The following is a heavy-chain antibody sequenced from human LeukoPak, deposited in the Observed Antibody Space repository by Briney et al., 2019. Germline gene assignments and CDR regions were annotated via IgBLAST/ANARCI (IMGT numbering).Heavy chain of an antibody. V-gene: IGHV3-7*01. CDR1: GFTFSSYW. CDR2: IKQDGSAK. J-gene: IGHJ4*02. Sequence: GGSLRLSCAASGFTFSSYWMTWVRQAPGKGLEWVSNIKQDGSAKYYVDSLRGRFSISRDNVKNSLFLQMNSLSAEDTAVYYCARCPYDSSGYYSVPSHLDYWGQGTLVTVSS. D-gene: IGHD3-22*01. CDR3: ARCPYDSSGYYSVPSHLDY.